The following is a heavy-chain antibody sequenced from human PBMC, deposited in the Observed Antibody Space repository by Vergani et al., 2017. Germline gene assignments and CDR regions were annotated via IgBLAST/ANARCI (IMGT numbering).Heavy chain of an antibody. CDR3: VRVPLIRRGSGNYGINNYHGMDV. J-gene: IGHJ6*02. CDR1: GLISGSYW. D-gene: IGHD3-10*01. V-gene: IGHV3-7*01. CDR2: VNQDGSEK. Sequence: EGQLVESGGDWVQRGGSLRLSCAASGLISGSYWRSWVRQAPGRGLEWVANVNQDGSEKYYVDPVRGRFTISRDNAKNSIYLQMNSLRAEDTAVYFCVRVPLIRRGSGNYGINNYHGMDVWGQGTTVIVSS.